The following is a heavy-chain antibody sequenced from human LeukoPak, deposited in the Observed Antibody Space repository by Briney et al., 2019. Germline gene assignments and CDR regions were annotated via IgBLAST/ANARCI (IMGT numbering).Heavy chain of an antibody. CDR3: ARHYAGTYFDY. V-gene: IGHV1-8*02. Sequence: GASVKVSCKASGYTFNNYYMHWVRQATGQGLEWMGWMNPNSGNTGNAQKFQGRVTMTRNTSISTAYMELSSLRSEDTAVYYCARHYAGTYFDYWGQGTLVTVSS. CDR2: MNPNSGNT. J-gene: IGHJ4*02. D-gene: IGHD1-14*01. CDR1: GYTFNNYY.